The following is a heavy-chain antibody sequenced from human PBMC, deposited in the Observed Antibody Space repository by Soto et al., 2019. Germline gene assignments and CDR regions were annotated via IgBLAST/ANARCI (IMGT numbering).Heavy chain of an antibody. CDR2: IDPSDSYT. Sequence: LGESLKISCKGSGYTFTAYWINWVRQMPGKGLEWMGRIDPSDSYTKYSPSFQGHVTISADKSISTAYLEWSSLEASDTAMYYCARARSITIFGVVGFEMDVWGQGTTVTVSS. D-gene: IGHD3-3*01. V-gene: IGHV5-10-1*01. J-gene: IGHJ6*02. CDR3: ARARSITIFGVVGFEMDV. CDR1: GYTFTAYW.